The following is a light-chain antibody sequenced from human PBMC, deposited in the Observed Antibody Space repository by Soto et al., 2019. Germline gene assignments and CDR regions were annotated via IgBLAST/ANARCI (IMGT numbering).Light chain of an antibody. CDR2: EVS. J-gene: IGLJ2*01. V-gene: IGLV2-23*02. CDR3: CSYAGSSTWV. CDR1: SSDVGSYNL. Sequence: QSALTQPASVSGSPGQSITISCTGTSSDVGSYNLVSWYQQHPGKDPKLMIYEVSKRPPGVSNRFSGSKSGNTASLTTSGLQAEDEADYYCCSYAGSSTWVFGGGTKLTAL.